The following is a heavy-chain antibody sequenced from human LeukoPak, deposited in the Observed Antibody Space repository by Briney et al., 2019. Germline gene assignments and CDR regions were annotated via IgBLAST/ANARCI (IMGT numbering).Heavy chain of an antibody. CDR3: VRDVSRRIGMDV. CDR2: ISPVSSYT. CDR1: GFSFNSYT. Sequence: GGSLRLSCLASGFSFNSYTMNWVREAPGKGLEWVSTISPVSSYTWYAESVKGRFTISRDNPKYSLYLQMDSLRAEDTAVYYCVRDVSRRIGMDVWGQGTTVTVSS. V-gene: IGHV3-21*01. J-gene: IGHJ6*02. D-gene: IGHD2/OR15-2a*01.